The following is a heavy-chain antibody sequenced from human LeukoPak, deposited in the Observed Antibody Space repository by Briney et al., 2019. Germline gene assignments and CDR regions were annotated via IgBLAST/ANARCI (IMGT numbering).Heavy chain of an antibody. Sequence: WINPNSGGTNYAQKFQGRVTMTRDTSISTAYMELSRLRSDDTAVYYCARPRQSRDGYRNWGQGTLVTVSS. V-gene: IGHV1-2*02. J-gene: IGHJ4*02. CDR2: INPNSGGT. D-gene: IGHD5-24*01. CDR3: ARPRQSRDGYRN.